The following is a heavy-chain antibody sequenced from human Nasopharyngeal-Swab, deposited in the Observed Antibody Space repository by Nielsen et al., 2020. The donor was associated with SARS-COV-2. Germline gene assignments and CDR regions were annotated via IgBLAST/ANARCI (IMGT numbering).Heavy chain of an antibody. CDR1: GVSITSQY. V-gene: IGHV4-59*11. Sequence: SETLSLTCTVSGVSITSQYWGWIRQPPGKGLEWIGYISHNSGTSYNPSLKSRVTMLMDTSKNQFSLRLTSVTAADTAVYYCAKEGATGWFDPWGQGTLVTVSS. CDR3: AKEGATGWFDP. CDR2: ISHNSGT. J-gene: IGHJ5*02.